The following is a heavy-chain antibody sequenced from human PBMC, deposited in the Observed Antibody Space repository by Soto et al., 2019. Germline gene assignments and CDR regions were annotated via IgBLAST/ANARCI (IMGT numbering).Heavy chain of an antibody. Sequence: SETLSLTCTVSGGSISSGGYYWSWIRQPPGKGLEWIGEINHSGSTNYNPSLKSRVTISVDTSKNQFSLKLSSVTAADTAVYYCARGDTSSIAASRFIDYWGQGTLVTVSS. J-gene: IGHJ4*02. V-gene: IGHV4-39*07. D-gene: IGHD6-6*01. CDR3: ARGDTSSIAASRFIDY. CDR1: GGSISSGGYY. CDR2: INHSGST.